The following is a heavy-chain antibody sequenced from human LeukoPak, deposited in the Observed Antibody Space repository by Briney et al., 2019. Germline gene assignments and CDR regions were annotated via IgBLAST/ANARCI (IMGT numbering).Heavy chain of an antibody. D-gene: IGHD3-22*01. CDR1: GGSISSYY. J-gene: IGHJ4*02. CDR3: ARGGNYYDSSGYSSSSYFDY. CDR2: IYYSGST. V-gene: IGHV4-59*01. Sequence: KPSETLSLTCTVSGGSISSYYWSWIRQPPGKGLEWIGYIYYSGSTNYNPSLKSRVTISVDTSKNQFSLKLSSVTAADTAVYYCARGGNYYDSSGYSSSSYFDYWGQGTLVTVSS.